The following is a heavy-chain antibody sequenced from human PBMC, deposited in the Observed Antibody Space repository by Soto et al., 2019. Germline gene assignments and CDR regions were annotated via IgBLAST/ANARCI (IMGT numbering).Heavy chain of an antibody. Sequence: QVQLQESGPELVKPSETLSLTCSVSGGSISSAGYYWSWIRQHPGKGLEWIGRIYYSGSASYSPSLKSRVTVSIDTSKNQFSLKLTSVSVADTAAYYCARDGDYGVPYYYYGLDVWGQGTKVTV. CDR2: IYYSGSA. CDR1: GGSISSAGYY. J-gene: IGHJ6*02. CDR3: ARDGDYGVPYYYYGLDV. V-gene: IGHV4-31*03. D-gene: IGHD4-17*01.